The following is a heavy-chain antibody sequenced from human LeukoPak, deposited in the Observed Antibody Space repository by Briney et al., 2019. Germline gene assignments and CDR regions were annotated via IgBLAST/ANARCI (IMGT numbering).Heavy chain of an antibody. CDR1: GGSISSGSYY. CDR2: IYTSGST. J-gene: IGHJ3*02. D-gene: IGHD2-2*01. Sequence: SQTLSLTCTVSGGSISSGSYYWSWIRQPAGKGLEWIGRIYTSGSTNYNPSLKSRVTISVDTSKNQFSLKLSSVTAADTAVYHCARGSSSSLFDIWGQGTMVTVSS. CDR3: ARGSSSSLFDI. V-gene: IGHV4-61*02.